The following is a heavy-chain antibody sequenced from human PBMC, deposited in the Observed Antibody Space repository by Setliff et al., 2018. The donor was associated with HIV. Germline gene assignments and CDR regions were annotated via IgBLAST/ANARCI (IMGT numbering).Heavy chain of an antibody. Sequence: PSETLRLSCAASGFTFSSYAMSWIRQPPGKGLEWIGYIYYSGSTNYNPSLKSRVTISVDTSKNQFSLKLSSVTAADTAVYYCARHKSQPYYFDYWGQGTLVTVSS. CDR3: ARHKSQPYYFDY. J-gene: IGHJ4*02. V-gene: IGHV4-59*08. CDR1: GFTFSSYA. CDR2: IYYSGST.